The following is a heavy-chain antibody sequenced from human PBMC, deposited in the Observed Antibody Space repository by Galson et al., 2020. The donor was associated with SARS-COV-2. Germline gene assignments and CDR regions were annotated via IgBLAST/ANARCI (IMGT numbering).Heavy chain of an antibody. D-gene: IGHD3-10*01. Sequence: GGSLRLSCAASGFTFNNYAMHWVRQAPGKGLEWVAVISYVGSSEYYADSVKGRFTISRDNSKNTVYLQMNSLRPEDTAVYYCAKDRKLLWFGAPGGDWGQGTLVTVSS. CDR1: GFTFNNYA. J-gene: IGHJ4*02. CDR2: ISYVGSSE. V-gene: IGHV3-30*18. CDR3: AKDRKLLWFGAPGGD.